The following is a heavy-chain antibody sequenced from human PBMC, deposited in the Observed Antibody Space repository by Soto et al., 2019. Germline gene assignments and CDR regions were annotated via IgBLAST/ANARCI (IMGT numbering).Heavy chain of an antibody. CDR1: GFTFSSYG. V-gene: IGHV3-30*18. Sequence: QVQLVESGGGVVQPGRSLRLSCAASGFTFSSYGMHWVRQAPGKGLEWVAVISYDGSKKYYADSVKGRFTISRDNXKNTLYLQMNSLRAEDTAVYNCAKSIVGATTPFDLWGRGTLVTVSS. J-gene: IGHJ2*01. CDR2: ISYDGSKK. CDR3: AKSIVGATTPFDL. D-gene: IGHD1-26*01.